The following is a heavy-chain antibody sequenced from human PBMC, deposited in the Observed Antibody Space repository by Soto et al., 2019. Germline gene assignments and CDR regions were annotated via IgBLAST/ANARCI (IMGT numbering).Heavy chain of an antibody. Sequence: ASVKVSCKASGYTFTSYYMHWVRQAPGQGLEWMGIINPSGGSTSYAQKFQGRVTMTRDTSTSTVYRELSSLRSEDTAVYYCARVRLAQGGFGYWGQGTLVTVSS. CDR1: GYTFTSYY. J-gene: IGHJ4*02. V-gene: IGHV1-46*01. D-gene: IGHD3-10*01. CDR3: ARVRLAQGGFGY. CDR2: INPSGGST.